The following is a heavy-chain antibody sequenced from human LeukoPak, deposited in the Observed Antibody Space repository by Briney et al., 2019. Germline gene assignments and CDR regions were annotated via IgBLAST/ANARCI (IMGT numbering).Heavy chain of an antibody. Sequence: PGTSLRLSCAASGFTLSSCGMHWVRQAPGKGLERVAVTTYDGITTYFDDSVKGRFTISRDTSKSMLYLRMNSLRPEDTAVYYCVKEQSSVNYRTADFWGQGTLVTVSS. V-gene: IGHV3-30*18. D-gene: IGHD3-10*01. CDR2: TTYDGITT. J-gene: IGHJ4*02. CDR1: GFTLSSCG. CDR3: VKEQSSVNYRTADF.